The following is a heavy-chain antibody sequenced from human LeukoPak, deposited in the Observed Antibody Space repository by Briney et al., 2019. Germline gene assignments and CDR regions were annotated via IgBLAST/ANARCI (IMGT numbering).Heavy chain of an antibody. CDR3: ARDRQGIGYEDYYFDY. CDR2: INPNSGGT. D-gene: IGHD6-13*01. J-gene: IGHJ4*02. Sequence: ASVKVSFKTSGYTFTGSYMHWVRQAPRQRHERMGWINPNSGGTNYAQKFQGRVTMTRDTSISTAYMELSRLRSDDTAVYYCARDRQGIGYEDYYFDYWGQGTLVTVSS. V-gene: IGHV1-2*02. CDR1: GYTFTGSY.